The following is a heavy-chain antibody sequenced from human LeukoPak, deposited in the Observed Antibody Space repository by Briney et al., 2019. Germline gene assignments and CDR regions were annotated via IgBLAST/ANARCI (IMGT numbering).Heavy chain of an antibody. CDR1: GGSFSGYY. D-gene: IGHD4-11*01. J-gene: IGHJ2*01. CDR2: INHSGST. Sequence: SETLSLTCAVYGGSFSGYYWSWIRQPPGKGLEWIGEINHSGSTNYNPSLKSRVTISVDTSKNQFSLKLSSVTAADTAVYYCARARGNYGWYFDLWGRGTLVTVSS. CDR3: ARARGNYGWYFDL. V-gene: IGHV4-34*01.